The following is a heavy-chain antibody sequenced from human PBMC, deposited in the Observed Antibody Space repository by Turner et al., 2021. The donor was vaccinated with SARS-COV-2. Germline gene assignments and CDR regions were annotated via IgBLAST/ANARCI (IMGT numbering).Heavy chain of an antibody. Sequence: EVQLVESGGGLVKPGGSLRLSCAAYGFPFSRNSMNWVRQAPGKGLEWVSSISSSSSYIYFADSVKGRSTISRDNAKNSLYLQMNSLRAEDTAVYYCARARWHYYDSSGYYPDAFDIWGQGTMVTVSS. J-gene: IGHJ3*02. CDR2: ISSSSSYI. CDR3: ARARWHYYDSSGYYPDAFDI. D-gene: IGHD3-22*01. V-gene: IGHV3-21*01. CDR1: GFPFSRNS.